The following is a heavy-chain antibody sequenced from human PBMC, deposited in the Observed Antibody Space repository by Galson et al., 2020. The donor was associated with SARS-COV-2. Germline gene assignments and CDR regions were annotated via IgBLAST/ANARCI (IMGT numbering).Heavy chain of an antibody. Sequence: PSLQSRLTISLDRSKNQFSLKLSSVTAADTAVYYCARVGELRYFDWAYYYYGMDVWGQGTTVTVSS. CDR3: ARVGELRYFDWAYYYYGMDV. V-gene: IGHV4-30-2*01. J-gene: IGHJ6*02. D-gene: IGHD3-9*01.